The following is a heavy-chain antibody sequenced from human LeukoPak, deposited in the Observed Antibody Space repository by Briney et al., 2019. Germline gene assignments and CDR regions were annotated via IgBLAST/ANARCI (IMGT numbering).Heavy chain of an antibody. CDR1: GGTFSSYA. J-gene: IGHJ5*02. CDR2: TIPILGTA. Sequence: SVKVSCTASGGTFSSYAISLVRQATGQGLEWMGRTIPILGTANYAQKFQGRVTITADKSTSTAYMELSSLRSEDTAVYYCARDQARQWLAYNWFDPWGQGTLVTVSS. V-gene: IGHV1-69*04. D-gene: IGHD6-19*01. CDR3: ARDQARQWLAYNWFDP.